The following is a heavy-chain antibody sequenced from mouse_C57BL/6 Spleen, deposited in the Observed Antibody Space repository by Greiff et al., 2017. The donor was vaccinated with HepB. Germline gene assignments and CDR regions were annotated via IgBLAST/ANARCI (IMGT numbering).Heavy chain of an antibody. CDR1: GFTFSDYY. V-gene: IGHV5-12*01. CDR3: ARQNGNYGGYAMDY. J-gene: IGHJ4*01. CDR2: ISNGGGST. D-gene: IGHD2-1*01. Sequence: EVKVEESGGGLVQPGGSLKLSCAASGFTFSDYYMYWVRQTPEKRLEWVAYISNGGGSTYYPDTVKGRFTISRDNAKNTLYLQMSRLKSEDTAMYYCARQNGNYGGYAMDYWGQGTSVTVSS.